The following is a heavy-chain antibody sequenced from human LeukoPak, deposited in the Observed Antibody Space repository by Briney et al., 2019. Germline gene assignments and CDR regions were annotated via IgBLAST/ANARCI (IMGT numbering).Heavy chain of an antibody. D-gene: IGHD2-8*01. J-gene: IGHJ6*03. CDR3: AGGGLYPTYMDV. Sequence: SQTLSLTCTVSGCSISSGDYNWSLIRQPPEEVLEWVGYIYYSGSTYYNPSLKSRVTISVATSKNQFSLKLSSVTAVDTAVYYCAGGGLYPTYMDVWGKGTTVTVSS. V-gene: IGHV4-30-4*08. CDR2: IYYSGST. CDR1: GCSISSGDYN.